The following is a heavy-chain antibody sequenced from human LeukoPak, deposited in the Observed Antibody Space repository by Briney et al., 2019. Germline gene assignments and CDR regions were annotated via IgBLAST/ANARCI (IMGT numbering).Heavy chain of an antibody. Sequence: ASVKVSCKASGYTFTGYYMHWVRQAPGQGLEWMGWINPNSGGTNYAQKFQGWVTMTRDTSISTAYMELSRLRSDDTAVYYCARSEEQWLGYFDYWGQGTLVTVSS. J-gene: IGHJ4*02. CDR3: ARSEEQWLGYFDY. CDR2: INPNSGGT. CDR1: GYTFTGYY. V-gene: IGHV1-2*04. D-gene: IGHD6-19*01.